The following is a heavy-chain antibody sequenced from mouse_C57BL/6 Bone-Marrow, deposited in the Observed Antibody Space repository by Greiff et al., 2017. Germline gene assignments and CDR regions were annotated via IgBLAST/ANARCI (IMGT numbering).Heavy chain of an antibody. D-gene: IGHD1-1*01. V-gene: IGHV5-16*01. CDR1: GFTFSDYY. Sequence: EVKLVESEGGLVQPGSSMKLSCTASGFTFSDYYMAWVRQVPEKGLEWVANTNYDGSSTYYLDSLKSRFIISRDNAKNILYLQMSSLKSEDTATYYCARDGDYGSSYVFDYWGQGTTLTVSS. CDR2: TNYDGSST. CDR3: ARDGDYGSSYVFDY. J-gene: IGHJ2*01.